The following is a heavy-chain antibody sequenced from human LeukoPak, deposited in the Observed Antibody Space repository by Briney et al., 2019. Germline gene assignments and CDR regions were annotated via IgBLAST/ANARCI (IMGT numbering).Heavy chain of an antibody. V-gene: IGHV4-59*01. CDR2: IYYSGST. J-gene: IGHJ5*02. CDR1: GGSISSYY. D-gene: IGHD3-22*01. Sequence: SEPLSLTCTVSGGSISSYYWNWIRQPPGKGLEWIGYIYYSGSTNYNPSLKSRVTISVDMSKNQFSLKLSSVTAADTAVYYCARENYDSSGYNNWFDPWGQGTLVTVSS. CDR3: ARENYDSSGYNNWFDP.